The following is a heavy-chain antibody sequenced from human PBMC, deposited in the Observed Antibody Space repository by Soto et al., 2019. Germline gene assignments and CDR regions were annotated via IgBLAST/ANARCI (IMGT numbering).Heavy chain of an antibody. Sequence: QVQLVQSGAEVKKPGASVKVSCKASGYTFTGYYMHWVGQAPGQGLEWMGWINPNSGGTNYAQKFQGWVTMTRDTSISTAYMELSRMRYDATAVYYCERDARGDEAPMDYWGQGTLVTVSS. J-gene: IGHJ4*02. CDR2: INPNSGGT. CDR3: ERDARGDEAPMDY. V-gene: IGHV1-2*04. CDR1: GYTFTGYY. D-gene: IGHD3-10*01.